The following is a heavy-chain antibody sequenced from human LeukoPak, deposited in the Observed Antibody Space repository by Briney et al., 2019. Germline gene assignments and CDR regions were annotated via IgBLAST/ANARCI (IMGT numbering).Heavy chain of an antibody. CDR2: IYYSGST. V-gene: IGHV4-39*07. CDR1: GGSISSSSYY. D-gene: IGHD3-22*01. Sequence: SETLSLTCTVSGGSISSSSYYWGWIRQPPGKGLEWIGSIYYSGSTYYNPSLKSRVTISVDTSKNQFSLKLSSVTAADTAVYYCARGDRGGYYLEYYFDYWGQGTLVTVSS. CDR3: ARGDRGGYYLEYYFDY. J-gene: IGHJ4*02.